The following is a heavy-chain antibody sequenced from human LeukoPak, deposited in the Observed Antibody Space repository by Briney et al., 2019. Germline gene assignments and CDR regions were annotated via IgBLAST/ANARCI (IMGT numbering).Heavy chain of an antibody. CDR1: GYSFSDYG. CDR3: ARDCDRSGYYCY. D-gene: IGHD3-22*01. CDR2: ISTYNGNT. Sequence: DSVTVSCKASGYSFSDYGISWVRQAPGQGLEWMGWISTYNGNTNYAQNLQGRVAMTTDTSTSTAYMELRSLRSDDTAVYYCARDCDRSGYYCYWGQGTLVTVSS. J-gene: IGHJ4*02. V-gene: IGHV1-18*01.